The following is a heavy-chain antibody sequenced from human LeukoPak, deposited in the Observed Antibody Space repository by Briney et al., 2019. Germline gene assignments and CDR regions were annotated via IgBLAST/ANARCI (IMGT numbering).Heavy chain of an antibody. CDR3: ARSVIGSSVSPFDS. Sequence: SETLSLTCTVSGGSIGSYYWTWIRQPAGKGREGIGHIYTSGSTTYNPSLKSRVTISVDKSKKQFSLKLSSVTAADTAIYYCARSVIGSSVSPFDSWGQGTLVTVSS. D-gene: IGHD3-10*01. V-gene: IGHV4-4*07. CDR1: GGSIGSYY. CDR2: IYTSGST. J-gene: IGHJ4*02.